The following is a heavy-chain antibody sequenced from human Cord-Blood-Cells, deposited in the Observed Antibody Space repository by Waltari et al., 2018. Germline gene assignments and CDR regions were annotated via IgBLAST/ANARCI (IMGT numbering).Heavy chain of an antibody. CDR3: ARLLTAGYSSSSDET. J-gene: IGHJ5*02. V-gene: IGHV4-38-2*01. Sequence: QVQLQESGPGLVKPSETLFLTCAVSGYSITSGYYWGWLRPPPGKGREWIGSIYHSGSTYYNPSLKSRVTISVDTSKNQFSLKLSSVTAADTAVYYCARLLTAGYSSSSDETWGQGTLVTVSS. D-gene: IGHD6-6*01. CDR1: GYSITSGYY. CDR2: IYHSGST.